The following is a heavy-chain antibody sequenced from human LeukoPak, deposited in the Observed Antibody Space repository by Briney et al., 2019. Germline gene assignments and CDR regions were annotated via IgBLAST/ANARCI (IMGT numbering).Heavy chain of an antibody. CDR3: ARAKGYYYDSSGYYFDY. D-gene: IGHD3-22*01. J-gene: IGHJ4*02. CDR2: INSDGSST. Sequence: GGTLRLSCAASGFTFSDYGMSWVRQAPGKGLVWVSRINSDGSSTSYADSVKGRFTISRDNAKNTLYLQMNSLRAEDTAVYYCARAKGYYYDSSGYYFDYWGQGTLVTVSS. CDR1: GFTFSDYG. V-gene: IGHV3-74*01.